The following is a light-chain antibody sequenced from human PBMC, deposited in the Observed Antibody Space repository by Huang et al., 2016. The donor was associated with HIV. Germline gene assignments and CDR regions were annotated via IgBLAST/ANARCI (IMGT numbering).Light chain of an antibody. J-gene: IGKJ1*01. Sequence: LMTQSPATLSVSPGARATLSCRASQSVSNNLAWYQQKTGQAPRLLIYDATTRANGIPARFRGSGARTEFTLTISSLESEDSAGYYCQQYGNWPPWTCGQGTKVEVK. V-gene: IGKV3-15*01. CDR1: QSVSNN. CDR3: QQYGNWPPWT. CDR2: DAT.